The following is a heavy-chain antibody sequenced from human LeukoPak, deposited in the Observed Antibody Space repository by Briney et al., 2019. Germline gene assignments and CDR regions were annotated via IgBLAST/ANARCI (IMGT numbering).Heavy chain of an antibody. J-gene: IGHJ4*02. V-gene: IGHV1-18*01. CDR1: GYTFTSYG. CDR2: ISTYNDNT. CDR3: ARGEGGAVAYYFDY. Sequence: ASVKVSCKASGYTFTSYGISWVRRAPGQGLEWMGWISTYNDNTNYAQKLQGRVTMTTDTSTSTAYMELRSLRSDDTAVYYCARGEGGAVAYYFDYWGQGTLVTVSS. D-gene: IGHD6-19*01.